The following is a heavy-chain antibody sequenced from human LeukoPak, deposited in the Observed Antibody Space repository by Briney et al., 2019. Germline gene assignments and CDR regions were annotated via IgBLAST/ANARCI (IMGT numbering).Heavy chain of an antibody. V-gene: IGHV4-59*08. Sequence: SETLSLTCTVSGGSISSYYWSWIRQPPGKGLEWIGYIYYSGSTNYNPPLKSRVTISVDTSKNQFSLKLSSVTAADTAVYYCARHSATYYDFWSGYYTFDYWGQGTLVTVSS. CDR2: IYYSGST. D-gene: IGHD3-3*01. CDR1: GGSISSYY. CDR3: ARHSATYYDFWSGYYTFDY. J-gene: IGHJ4*02.